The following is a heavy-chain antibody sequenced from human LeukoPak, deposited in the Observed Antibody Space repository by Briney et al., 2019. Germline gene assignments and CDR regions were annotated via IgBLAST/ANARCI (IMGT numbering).Heavy chain of an antibody. V-gene: IGHV4-4*07. CDR2: IYTSGST. CDR1: GGSISSYY. CDR3: VRDNVPYSSGWYEGFDY. D-gene: IGHD6-19*01. Sequence: SETLSLTCTVSGGSISSYYWSWIRQPAGKGLEWIGRIYTSGSTNYNPSLKSRVTMSVDTSKNQFSLKLSSVTAADTAVYYCVRDNVPYSSGWYEGFDYWGQGTLVTVSS. J-gene: IGHJ4*02.